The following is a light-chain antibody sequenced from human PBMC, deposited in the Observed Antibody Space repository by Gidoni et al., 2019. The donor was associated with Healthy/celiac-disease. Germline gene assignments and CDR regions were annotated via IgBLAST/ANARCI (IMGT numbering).Light chain of an antibody. J-gene: IGLJ2*01. CDR1: SSNIGSNT. Sequence: QSVLTQPPSASGTPGQRVNISCSGSSSNIGSNTVNWYQQLPGTAPKLLIYSNNQRTAGVPDRFSGSKSGTSASLAISGLQSEDEADYYCAAWDDSLVVFGGGTKLTVL. CDR2: SNN. CDR3: AAWDDSLVV. V-gene: IGLV1-44*01.